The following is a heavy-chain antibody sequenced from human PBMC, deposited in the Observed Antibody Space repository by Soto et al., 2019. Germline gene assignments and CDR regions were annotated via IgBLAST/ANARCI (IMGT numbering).Heavy chain of an antibody. J-gene: IGHJ6*02. CDR3: ARGIITMVRGVILYYGMDV. Sequence: PSETLSLTCTVSGGSISSYYWSWIRQPAGKGLEWIGRIYTSGSTNYNPSLKSRVTMSVDTSKNQFSLKLSSVTAADTAVYYCARGIITMVRGVILYYGMDVWGQGTTVTVSS. CDR2: IYTSGST. V-gene: IGHV4-4*07. D-gene: IGHD3-10*01. CDR1: GGSISSYY.